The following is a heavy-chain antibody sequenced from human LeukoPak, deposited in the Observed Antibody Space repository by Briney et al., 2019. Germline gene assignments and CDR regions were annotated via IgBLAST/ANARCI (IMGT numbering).Heavy chain of an antibody. CDR1: GYAFTSYG. CDR2: ISAYNGNT. V-gene: IGHV1-18*04. Sequence: ASVKVSCKASGYAFTSYGISWVRQAPGQGLEWMGWISAYNGNTNYAQKLQGRVTMTTDTSTSTAYMELRSLRSDDTAVYYCARGYYHDSRGSQEYYYGMDVWGQGTTVTVSS. CDR3: ARGYYHDSRGSQEYYYGMDV. J-gene: IGHJ6*02. D-gene: IGHD3-22*01.